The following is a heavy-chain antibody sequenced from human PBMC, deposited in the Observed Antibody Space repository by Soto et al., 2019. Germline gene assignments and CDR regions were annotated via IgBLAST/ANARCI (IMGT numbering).Heavy chain of an antibody. J-gene: IGHJ6*03. CDR1: GYTFTSYD. Sequence: ASVKVSCKASGYTFTSYDINWVRQATGQGLEWMGWMNPNSGNTGYAQKFQGRVTMTRNTSISTAYMELSSLRSEDTAVYYCARLTGYYDILTGYYVGSYYYYMDVWGKGTTVTVSS. CDR3: ARLTGYYDILTGYYVGSYYYYMDV. CDR2: MNPNSGNT. V-gene: IGHV1-8*01. D-gene: IGHD3-9*01.